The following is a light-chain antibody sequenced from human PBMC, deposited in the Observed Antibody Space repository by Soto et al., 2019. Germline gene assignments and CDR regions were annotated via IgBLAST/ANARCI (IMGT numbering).Light chain of an antibody. Sequence: DIQMTQSPSTLSASVGDRVTITCRASQSISSWLAWFQQKPGKAPKLLIYKASSLQSGAPSRFSGSESGTEFNLTISSLQPDDFATYYCQQYNPYSSTFGQGTKVEIK. CDR3: QQYNPYSST. CDR1: QSISSW. CDR2: KAS. J-gene: IGKJ2*01. V-gene: IGKV1-5*03.